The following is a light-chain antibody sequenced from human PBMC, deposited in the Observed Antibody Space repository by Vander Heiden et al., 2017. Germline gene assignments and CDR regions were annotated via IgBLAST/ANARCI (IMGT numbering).Light chain of an antibody. Sequence: QSALTQPPSASASPGQSVTISCTGASSDIGSYNFVSWYQQYPGKVPRLILFEVDKRPSGVPHRFSGSKSGNTASLTGAGLQAEDEADYYCVSYGGNDNFYVFGTGTALTVL. V-gene: IGLV2-8*01. CDR1: SSDIGSYNF. CDR2: EVD. J-gene: IGLJ1*01. CDR3: VSYGGNDNFYV.